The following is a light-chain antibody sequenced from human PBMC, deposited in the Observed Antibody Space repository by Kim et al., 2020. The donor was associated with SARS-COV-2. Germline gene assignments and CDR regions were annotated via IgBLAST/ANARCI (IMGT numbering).Light chain of an antibody. CDR3: QQYDNLLT. J-gene: IGKJ4*01. Sequence: DIQMTQSPSSLSASVGDRVTITCQASQDISNYLNWYRQKPGKAPKLLIYDASNLETGVPSRFSGSGSGTDFTFTISSLQPDDIATYYCQQYDNLLTFGGGTKVDIK. CDR1: QDISNY. V-gene: IGKV1-33*01. CDR2: DAS.